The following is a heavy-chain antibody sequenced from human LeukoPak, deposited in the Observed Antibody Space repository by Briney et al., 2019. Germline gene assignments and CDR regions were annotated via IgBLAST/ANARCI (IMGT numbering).Heavy chain of an antibody. V-gene: IGHV3-53*05. D-gene: IGHD3-16*01. Sequence: PGGSLRLSCAASGFTVSSNYMSWVRQAPGKGLEWVSVIYSGGSTYYADSVKGRSTISRDNSKNTLYLQMNSLRAEGTAVYYCAREELGSSLGFDPWGQGTLVTVSS. J-gene: IGHJ5*02. CDR2: IYSGGST. CDR3: AREELGSSLGFDP. CDR1: GFTVSSNY.